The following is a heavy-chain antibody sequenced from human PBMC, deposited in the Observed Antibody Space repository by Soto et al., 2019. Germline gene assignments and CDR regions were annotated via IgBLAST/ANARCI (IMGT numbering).Heavy chain of an antibody. J-gene: IGHJ1*01. Sequence: PGGSLRLSCAASGFTFSGYGMHWVRQAPGKGLEWVAVISYDGSNKYYADSVKGRFTISRDNSKNTLYLQMNSLRAEDTAVYYCAKDLRYYDSSGTEFQHWGQGTLVTVSS. CDR2: ISYDGSNK. D-gene: IGHD3-22*01. V-gene: IGHV3-30*18. CDR3: AKDLRYYDSSGTEFQH. CDR1: GFTFSGYG.